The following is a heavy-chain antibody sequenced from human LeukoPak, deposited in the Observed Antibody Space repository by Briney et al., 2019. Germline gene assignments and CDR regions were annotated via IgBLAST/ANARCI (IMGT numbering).Heavy chain of an antibody. CDR2: ISSSSVTI. Sequence: GSLRLSCAASGFTFSSYGMSWVRQAPGKGLEWISYISSSSVTIYYADSVKGRFTISRDNAKNSLYLQMNSLRAEDTAVYYCARAYYDILTGPFFPDYWGQGTLVTVSS. CDR3: ARAYYDILTGPFFPDY. J-gene: IGHJ4*02. CDR1: GFTFSSYG. V-gene: IGHV3-48*04. D-gene: IGHD3-9*01.